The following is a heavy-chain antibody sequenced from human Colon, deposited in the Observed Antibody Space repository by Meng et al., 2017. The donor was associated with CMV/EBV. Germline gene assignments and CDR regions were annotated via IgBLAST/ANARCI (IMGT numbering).Heavy chain of an antibody. CDR2: ISSTSTYI. D-gene: IGHD5-12*01. V-gene: IGHV3-21*01. CDR3: AKVFGVGTTAYYYYGMDV. CDR1: GFTFTTFS. Sequence: GESLKISCAASGFTFTTFSMVWVRQAPGKGLEWVSSISSTSTYIYYADSVKGRFTISRDNSKKTLYLQMNSLRAADTAMYYCAKVFGVGTTAYYYYGMDVWGQGTTVTVSS. J-gene: IGHJ6*02.